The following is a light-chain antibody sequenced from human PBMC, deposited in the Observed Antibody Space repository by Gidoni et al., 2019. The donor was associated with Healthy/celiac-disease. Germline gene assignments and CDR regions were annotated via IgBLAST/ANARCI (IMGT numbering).Light chain of an antibody. V-gene: IGLV3-25*03. CDR3: QSADSSGTYV. J-gene: IGLJ1*01. CDR1: ALPKQY. Sequence: SSELTQPPSVSVSPGQTARITCSGDALPKQYAYWYQQKPGQAPVLVIYKDSERPSGIPERFSGSSSGTTVTLTISGVRAEDEADYYCQSADSSGTYVFGTGTKVTVL. CDR2: KDS.